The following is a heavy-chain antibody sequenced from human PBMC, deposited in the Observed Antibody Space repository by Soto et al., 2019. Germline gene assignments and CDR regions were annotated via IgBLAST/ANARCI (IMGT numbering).Heavy chain of an antibody. CDR1: GGSISSGDYY. J-gene: IGHJ6*02. CDR2: IYYSGST. V-gene: IGHV4-30-4*01. Sequence: QVQLQESGPGLVKPSQTLSLTCTVSGGSISSGDYYWSWIRQPPGKGLEWIGYIYYSGSTYYNPSLKSRVTISVDTSKNQFSLKLSSVTAADTAVYYCARASETYYDILTGYLGMDVWGQGTTVTVSS. CDR3: ARASETYYDILTGYLGMDV. D-gene: IGHD3-9*01.